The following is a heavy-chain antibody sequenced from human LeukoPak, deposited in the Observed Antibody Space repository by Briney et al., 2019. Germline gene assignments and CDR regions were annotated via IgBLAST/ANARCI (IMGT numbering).Heavy chain of an antibody. Sequence: AGGSLRLSCAASGFTFSSYAMSWVRQAPGKGLEWVSAISGSGGSTYYADSVKGRFTISRDNAKNTLYLQMNSLRAEDTAVYYCARGRYCSGGSCYLNAFDIWGQGTMVTVSS. V-gene: IGHV3-23*01. CDR3: ARGRYCSGGSCYLNAFDI. CDR1: GFTFSSYA. D-gene: IGHD2-15*01. CDR2: ISGSGGST. J-gene: IGHJ3*02.